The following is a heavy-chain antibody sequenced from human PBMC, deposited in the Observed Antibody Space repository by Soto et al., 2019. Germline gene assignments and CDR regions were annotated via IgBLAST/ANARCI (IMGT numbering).Heavy chain of an antibody. CDR3: ARLSNRYLDD. CDR2: ISAYTGNT. CDR1: GYTFTRYG. V-gene: IGHV1-18*01. D-gene: IGHD2-2*01. Sequence: ASVKVSCKASGYTFTRYGISWVRQAPGQGLEWMGWISAYTGNTNYAQKLQGRVTMTTDTSPSTAYMELRSLRSDDTAVYYCARLSNRYLDDWGQGTTVTVSS. J-gene: IGHJ4*01.